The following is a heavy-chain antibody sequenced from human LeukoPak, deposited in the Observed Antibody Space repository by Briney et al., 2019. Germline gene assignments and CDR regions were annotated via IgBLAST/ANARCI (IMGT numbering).Heavy chain of an antibody. CDR3: GRQGYTASHYFVDY. V-gene: IGHV4-4*07. D-gene: IGHD1-1*01. J-gene: IGHJ4*02. Sequence: PSETLSLTRTVSGGSINSYYWGWVRQPAGKGLEWIGRIYPSSTNNYSPSFKSRLTMSLDTSKNQFSLKLRSVTAADTAVYYCGRQGYTASHYFVDYWSQGTLAAVSS. CDR2: IYPSSTN. CDR1: GGSINSYY.